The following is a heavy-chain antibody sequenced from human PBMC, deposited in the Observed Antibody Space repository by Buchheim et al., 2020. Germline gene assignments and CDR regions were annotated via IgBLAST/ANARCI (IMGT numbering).Heavy chain of an antibody. J-gene: IGHJ4*02. D-gene: IGHD3-16*01. CDR2: VYRSGTT. CDR1: GDSIGSSNW. V-gene: IGHV4-4*02. CDR3: ATRAVIGGPS. Sequence: QVQLQESGPGLVNPSGTLSLTCAVSGDSIGSSNWWSWVRPLPGKGLEWVGEVYRSGTTNYNPSLKSRITIFIDKSGSRFSPRLNSVTAADTAVYYCATRAVIGGPSWGQGTL.